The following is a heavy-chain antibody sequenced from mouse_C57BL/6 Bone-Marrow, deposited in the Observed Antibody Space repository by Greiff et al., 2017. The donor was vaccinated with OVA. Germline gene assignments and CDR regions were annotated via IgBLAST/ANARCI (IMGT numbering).Heavy chain of an antibody. CDR1: GYTFTSYW. CDR3: ARANYYGSDYFDY. Sequence: VKLKQPGAELVRPGSSVKLSCKASGYTFTSYWMHLVKQRPIQGLEWIGNIDPSDSETHYNQKFKDKATLTVDKSSSTAYMQLSSLTSEDSSIPYSARANYYGSDYFDYWGKGTTLTVCS. CDR2: IDPSDSET. V-gene: IGHV1-52*01. J-gene: IGHJ2*01. D-gene: IGHD1-1*01.